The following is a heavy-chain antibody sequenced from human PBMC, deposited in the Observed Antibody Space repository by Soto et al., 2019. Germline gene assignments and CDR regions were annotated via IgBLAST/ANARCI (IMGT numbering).Heavy chain of an antibody. CDR3: ARAPSTLEYFQH. CDR1: GGSISSYY. V-gene: IGHV4-59*12. Sequence: SETLSLTCTVSGGSISSYYWSWIRQPPGKGLEWIGYIYYSGSTNYNPSLKSRVTISVDTSKNQFSLKLSSVTAADTAVYYCARAPSTLEYFQHWGQGTLVTVSS. CDR2: IYYSGST. J-gene: IGHJ1*01.